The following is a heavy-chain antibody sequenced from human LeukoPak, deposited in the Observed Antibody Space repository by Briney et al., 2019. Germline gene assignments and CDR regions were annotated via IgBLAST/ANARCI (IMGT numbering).Heavy chain of an antibody. J-gene: IGHJ3*02. CDR2: VYYSGNT. Sequence: SETLSLTCAVYGGSFSGYYWSWIRQPPGKGLEWIGYVYYSGNTNYNPSLRSRVTISIDTSKNQFSLNLKSVTAADTAIYYCAREGLAARRGAFDIWGQGTVVSVSS. V-gene: IGHV4-59*01. CDR3: AREGLAARRGAFDI. CDR1: GGSFSGYY. D-gene: IGHD6-6*01.